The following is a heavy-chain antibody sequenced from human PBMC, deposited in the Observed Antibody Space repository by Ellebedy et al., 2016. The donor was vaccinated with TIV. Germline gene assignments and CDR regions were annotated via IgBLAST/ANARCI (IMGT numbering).Heavy chain of an antibody. CDR2: IGGSGSHT. Sequence: GESLKISCAASGFTFSSYAMSWVRQAPGKGLEWVSSIGGSGSHTYYADSVKGRFTISRDNSKNTLYVQMNRLRAEDTAVYYCAKASGSSGNTNYYFDYWGQGTLVTVSS. D-gene: IGHD3-22*01. CDR1: GFTFSSYA. CDR3: AKASGSSGNTNYYFDY. V-gene: IGHV3-23*01. J-gene: IGHJ4*02.